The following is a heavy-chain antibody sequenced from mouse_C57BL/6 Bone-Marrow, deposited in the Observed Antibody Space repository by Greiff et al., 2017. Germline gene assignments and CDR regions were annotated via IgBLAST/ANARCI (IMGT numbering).Heavy chain of an antibody. CDR2: FHPYNDDT. CDR3: ARNYYGSSGDWYFDV. D-gene: IGHD1-1*01. J-gene: IGHJ1*03. V-gene: IGHV1-47*01. CDR1: GYTFTTYP. Sequence: VQLQQSGAELVKPGASVKMSCKASGYTFTTYPIEWMKQTHGKSLEWIGNFHPYNDDTKYNEKFKGKATLTVEKSSSTVYLELSRLTSDDSAVYYCARNYYGSSGDWYFDVWGTGTTVTVSS.